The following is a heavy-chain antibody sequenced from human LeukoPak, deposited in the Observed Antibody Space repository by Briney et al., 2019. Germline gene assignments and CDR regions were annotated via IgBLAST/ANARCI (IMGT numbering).Heavy chain of an antibody. CDR1: GYSFTSYW. J-gene: IGHJ4*02. Sequence: GESLKISCKGSGYSFTSYWIGWVRQMPGKDLEWMGVIYPGDSDTRYSPSFQGQVTISADKSISTAYLQWSSLKASDTAMYYCARHWKYSSSWVADYWGQGTLVTVSS. D-gene: IGHD6-13*01. V-gene: IGHV5-51*01. CDR3: ARHWKYSSSWVADY. CDR2: IYPGDSDT.